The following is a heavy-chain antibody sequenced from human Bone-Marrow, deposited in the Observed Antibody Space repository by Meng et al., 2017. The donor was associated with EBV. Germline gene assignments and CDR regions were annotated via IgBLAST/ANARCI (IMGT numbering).Heavy chain of an antibody. V-gene: IGHV1-2*06. J-gene: IGHJ4*02. CDR2: INPNSGGT. CDR1: GYTFTGYY. D-gene: IGHD2-2*01. CDR3: TYCSSTSCYDPRFDY. Sequence: VQLVQSGAEVKKPGASVKVSCKASGYTFTGYYMHWVRQAPGQGLEWMGRINPNSGGTNYAQKFQGRVTMTRDTSISTAYMELSRLRSDDTAVYYCTYCSSTSCYDPRFDYWGQGTLVTVSS.